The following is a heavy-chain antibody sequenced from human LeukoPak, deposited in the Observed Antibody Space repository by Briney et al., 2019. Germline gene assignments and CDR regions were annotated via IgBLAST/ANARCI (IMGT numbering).Heavy chain of an antibody. V-gene: IGHV1-2*02. J-gene: IGHJ4*02. Sequence: ASVKVSCKASGYTFTGYYMHWVRQAPGQGLEWVGWINPNSGGTNYAQKFQGRVTMTRDTSISTAYMELSRLRSDDTAVYYCARAQGYSSGWYLLYYDSSGPPYYFDYWGQGTLVTVSS. CDR1: GYTFTGYY. D-gene: IGHD6-19*01. CDR2: INPNSGGT. CDR3: ARAQGYSSGWYLLYYDSSGPPYYFDY.